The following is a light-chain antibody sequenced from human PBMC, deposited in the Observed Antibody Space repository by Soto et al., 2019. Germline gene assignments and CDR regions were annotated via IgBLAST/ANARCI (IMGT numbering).Light chain of an antibody. J-gene: IGLJ1*01. CDR2: EDD. Sequence: QSVLTQPPSVSADPRQKVTISCSGGSSHIGKNYVSWYQQLPGTAPKLLIYEDDKRPSGTPDRFSGSKSGTSATLDITGLQTGDEADYYCGTWDDSLSAYVFGTGTKVTVL. CDR3: GTWDDSLSAYV. V-gene: IGLV1-51*01. CDR1: SSHIGKNY.